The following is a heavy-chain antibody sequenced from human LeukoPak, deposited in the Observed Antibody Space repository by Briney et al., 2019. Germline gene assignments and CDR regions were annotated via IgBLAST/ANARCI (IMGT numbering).Heavy chain of an antibody. V-gene: IGHV4-39*07. CDR1: GGSISNGFYY. CDR2: ISNSGNI. CDR3: ARDSSVRGVIISWFDY. J-gene: IGHJ4*02. D-gene: IGHD3-10*01. Sequence: PSETLSLTCTVSGGSISNGFYYWGWIRQPPGKRLEWIGGISNSGNIYYNPSLKSRVTISVDTSKNQFSLKLSSVTAADTAVYYCARDSSVRGVIISWFDYWGQGTLVTVSS.